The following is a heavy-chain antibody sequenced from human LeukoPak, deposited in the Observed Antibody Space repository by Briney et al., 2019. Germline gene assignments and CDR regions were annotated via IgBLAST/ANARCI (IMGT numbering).Heavy chain of an antibody. V-gene: IGHV3-21*01. J-gene: IGHJ4*02. CDR2: ISSSSSYI. CDR3: ARDSRRVTAKDFDY. Sequence: PGGSLRLSXAASGFTFSSYSMNWVRQAPGKGLEWVSSISSSSSYIYYADSVKGRFTISRDNAKNSLYLQMNSLRAEDTAVYYCARDSRRVTAKDFDYWGQGTLVTVSS. D-gene: IGHD2-15*01. CDR1: GFTFSSYS.